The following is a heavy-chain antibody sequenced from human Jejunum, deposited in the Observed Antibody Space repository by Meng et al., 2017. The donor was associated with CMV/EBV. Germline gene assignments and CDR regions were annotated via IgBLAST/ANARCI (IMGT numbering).Heavy chain of an antibody. CDR1: GGSVNNYY. J-gene: IGHJ4*02. V-gene: IGHV4-4*07. CDR3: ARGPGASTREGFDY. Sequence: QVHLQEPGPGLVKPSETLSLTCTVSGGSVNNYYWGWIRQSAGKGLEWIGRFYSSDTYNYHPSLDSRVTMSLDTSKNQFSLNLRSVTAADTATYYCARGPGASTREGFDYWGLGTLVTVSS. D-gene: IGHD1-26*01. CDR2: FYSSDTY.